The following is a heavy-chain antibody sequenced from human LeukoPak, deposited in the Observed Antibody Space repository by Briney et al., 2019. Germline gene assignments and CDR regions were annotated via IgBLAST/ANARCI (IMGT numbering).Heavy chain of an antibody. Sequence: SCKASGGTFSSYAMSWVRQAPGKGLEWVSAISGSGGSTYYADSVKGRFTISRDNSKNTLYLQMNSLRAEDTAVYYCAKDLYCSSTSCPWGWFDPWGQGTLVTVSS. CDR2: ISGSGGST. J-gene: IGHJ5*02. V-gene: IGHV3-23*01. D-gene: IGHD2-2*01. CDR3: AKDLYCSSTSCPWGWFDP. CDR1: GGTFSSYA.